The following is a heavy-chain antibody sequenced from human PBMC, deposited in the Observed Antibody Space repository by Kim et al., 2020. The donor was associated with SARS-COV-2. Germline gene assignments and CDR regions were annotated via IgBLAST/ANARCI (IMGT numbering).Heavy chain of an antibody. CDR2: ISYSGST. Sequence: SETLSLTCTVSGDSLSTYFWSWIRQPPGKGLEWIGYISYSGSTNYNPSLQSRVTISIDTSKNQLSLSLSSVNAADTAVYYCTRLPAYGSGKGGPFDYWGQGTLVTVPS. J-gene: IGHJ4*02. CDR1: GDSLSTYF. D-gene: IGHD3-10*01. CDR3: TRLPAYGSGKGGPFDY. V-gene: IGHV4-59*08.